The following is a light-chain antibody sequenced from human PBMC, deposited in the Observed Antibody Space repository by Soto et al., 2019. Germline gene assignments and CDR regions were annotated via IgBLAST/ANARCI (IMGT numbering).Light chain of an antibody. J-gene: IGKJ1*01. CDR3: QHRNTWPWT. V-gene: IGKV1-5*01. Sequence: DIQMTQSPSTLSASVGDRVTITCRASQSISSWLAWYQQKPGKAPKLLIYDASSLESGVPSRFSGSGSGTEFTLTISSLQPDDFAVYYCQHRNTWPWTFGQGTKVEFK. CDR2: DAS. CDR1: QSISSW.